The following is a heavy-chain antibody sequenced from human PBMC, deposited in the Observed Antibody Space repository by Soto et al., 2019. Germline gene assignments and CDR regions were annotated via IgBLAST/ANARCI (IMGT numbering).Heavy chain of an antibody. J-gene: IGHJ4*02. Sequence: QITLKESGPTRVKATQTLTLTCTFSGFSLSARPVGVGWIRQPPGKALERLALIYWDDDKRYSPSLNNRLTIPKHTSKNQVVLTLTTMDPMDTAIYYGAPRAGINGNWNGGYCDYWGQGALVTVSS. CDR2: IYWDDDK. D-gene: IGHD1-1*01. V-gene: IGHV2-5*02. CDR3: APRAGINGNWNGGYCDY. CDR1: GFSLSARPVG.